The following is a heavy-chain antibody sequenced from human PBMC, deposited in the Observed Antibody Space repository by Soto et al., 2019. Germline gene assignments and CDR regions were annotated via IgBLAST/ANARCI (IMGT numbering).Heavy chain of an antibody. Sequence: QVQLVESGGGVVQPGGSLRLSCAASGFTFSSYGMHWVRQAPGKGLEWVAVISYDGSNNYYADSVKGRFTISRDNSKNALYQQMNNLSAEDTAVYYCGKDLACGFWSGYYLEVVQWGLDYWGQGTLVTLSS. CDR3: GKDLACGFWSGYYLEVVQWGLDY. V-gene: IGHV3-30*18. J-gene: IGHJ4*02. D-gene: IGHD3-3*01. CDR1: GFTFSSYG. CDR2: ISYDGSNN.